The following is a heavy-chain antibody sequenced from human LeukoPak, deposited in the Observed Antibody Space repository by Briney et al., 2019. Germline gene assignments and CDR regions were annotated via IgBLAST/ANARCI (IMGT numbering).Heavy chain of an antibody. CDR1: GFSLSTSGMR. CDR2: IDWDDDK. CDR3: ARDHYDSSGDGAFDI. D-gene: IGHD3-22*01. V-gene: IGHV2-70*04. Sequence: SGPALVEPTQTLTLTCTVSGFSLSTSGMRVSWIRQPPGKALEWLARIDWDDDKFYSTSLKTRLIISKDTSKNQVVLTMTNMAPVDTATYYCARDHYDSSGDGAFDIWGQGTMVTVSS. J-gene: IGHJ3*02.